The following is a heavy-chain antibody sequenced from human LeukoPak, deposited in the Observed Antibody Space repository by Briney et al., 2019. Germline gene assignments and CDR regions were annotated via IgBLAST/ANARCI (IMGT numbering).Heavy chain of an antibody. J-gene: IGHJ4*02. CDR2: ISYDGSNK. CDR3: ARDLDYYDSSGYYMDY. Sequence: GGSLRLSCAASGFTFSSYAMHWVRQAPGKGLEWVAVISYDGSNKYYADSVKGRFTISRDNSKNTLYLQMNSLRAEDTAVYYCARDLDYYDSSGYYMDYWGQGTLVTVSS. D-gene: IGHD3-22*01. CDR1: GFTFSSYA. V-gene: IGHV3-30-3*01.